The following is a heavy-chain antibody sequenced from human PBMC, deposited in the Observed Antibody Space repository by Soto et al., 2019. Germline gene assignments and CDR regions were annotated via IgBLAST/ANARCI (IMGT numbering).Heavy chain of an antibody. CDR3: AHSDGGYEIIYFDF. J-gene: IGHJ4*02. D-gene: IGHD5-12*01. CDR1: GFSFTTAGVA. V-gene: IGHV2-5*01. CDR2: IYYNDDR. Sequence: PTLVNPTQTLTLTCTFSGFSFTTAGVAVGWIRQTPGGALEWLTLIYYNDDRRFSPSLKTRLTITGDTSKNQVVLSLTNVDPGDTATYFCAHSDGGYEIIYFDFWGQGIPVTVSS.